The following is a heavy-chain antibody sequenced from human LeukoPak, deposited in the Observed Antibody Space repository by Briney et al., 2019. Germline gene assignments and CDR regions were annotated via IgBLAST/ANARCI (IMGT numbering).Heavy chain of an antibody. V-gene: IGHV4-59*01. CDR1: GRSISSYY. Sequence: SETLSLTCTVSGRSISSYYWSCIRQPPGKGLEWIGYISYSGSTNFNPSLKSRVTISVDTSKNQFSLKLSSVTAADTAVYYCARVEGELSLNRAYYYYYGMDVWGQGTTVTVSS. CDR2: ISYSGST. D-gene: IGHD3-16*02. CDR3: ARVEGELSLNRAYYYYYGMDV. J-gene: IGHJ6*02.